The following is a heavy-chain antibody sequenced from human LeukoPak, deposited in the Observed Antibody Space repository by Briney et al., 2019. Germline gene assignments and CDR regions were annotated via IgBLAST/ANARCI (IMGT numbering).Heavy chain of an antibody. J-gene: IGHJ4*02. CDR3: AKETSAYRYLDY. CDR2: ISGSGSYP. V-gene: IGHV3-23*01. D-gene: IGHD3-16*01. CDR1: GFTFSSYA. Sequence: GGSLRLSCAASGFTFSSYAMSWVRQGPGKGLEWLSTISGSGSYPYYADSVKGRFTISRDNSKNTLYLQMNSLRAEDMAVYHCAKETSAYRYLDYWGQGTLVTVSS.